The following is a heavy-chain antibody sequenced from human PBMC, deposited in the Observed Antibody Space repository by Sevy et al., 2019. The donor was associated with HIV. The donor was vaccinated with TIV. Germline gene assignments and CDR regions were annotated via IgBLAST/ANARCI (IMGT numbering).Heavy chain of an antibody. CDR3: AKDFYGSGSYYTTDY. CDR2: ISGSGGTT. J-gene: IGHJ4*01. D-gene: IGHD3-10*01. CDR1: GFTFSSYA. Sequence: GGFLRLSCAASGFTFSSYAMTWFRQAPGRGLEWVSSISGSGGTTYYADSVKGRFTISRDNSKNTVYLQMNSLRAEDTAVYYCAKDFYGSGSYYTTDYWGQGTLVTVSS. V-gene: IGHV3-23*01.